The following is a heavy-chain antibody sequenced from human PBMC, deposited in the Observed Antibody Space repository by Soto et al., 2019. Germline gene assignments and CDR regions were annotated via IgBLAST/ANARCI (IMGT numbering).Heavy chain of an antibody. Sequence: GGTLSLSCVASGFAVSDKYMNWVRPAPGKGLEWVAVICYDGSNKYYADSVRGRFTISRENSKNPLYLQMNSLRAEDTVVYYWAREGLAAAGKPAGGFDYWGQGTLVTVSS. V-gene: IGHV3-33*08. J-gene: IGHJ4*02. D-gene: IGHD6-13*01. CDR1: GFAVSDKY. CDR3: AREGLAAAGKPAGGFDY. CDR2: ICYDGSNK.